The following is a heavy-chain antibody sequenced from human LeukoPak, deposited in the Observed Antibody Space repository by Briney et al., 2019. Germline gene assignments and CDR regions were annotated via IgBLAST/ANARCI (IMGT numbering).Heavy chain of an antibody. Sequence: GGSLRLSCAASGFPLSGYAMSWLRQAPGKGLVWLSGISGSNNSTYDAVSVKGRFTISRDNSKNTLYLLMNSLRAEDTAVYYCAKATVASSSSNWFDPWGQGTLVTVSS. J-gene: IGHJ5*02. D-gene: IGHD4-11*01. CDR3: AKATVASSSSNWFDP. CDR1: GFPLSGYA. CDR2: ISGSNNST. V-gene: IGHV3-23*01.